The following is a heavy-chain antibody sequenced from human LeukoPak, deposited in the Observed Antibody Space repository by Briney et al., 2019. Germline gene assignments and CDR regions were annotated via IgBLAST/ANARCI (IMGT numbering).Heavy chain of an antibody. V-gene: IGHV3-23*01. J-gene: IGHJ4*02. CDR2: ISGSGGST. Sequence: PGGSLRLSCAASGVTFNNYAMNWVRQAPGKGLEWVSTISGSGGSTYYADSGKGRFTISRDNSKNTLYLQMNSLRAEDTAVYYCAKDEFMTTVINYFDYWGQGTLVTVSS. CDR3: AKDEFMTTVINYFDY. CDR1: GVTFNNYA. D-gene: IGHD4-23*01.